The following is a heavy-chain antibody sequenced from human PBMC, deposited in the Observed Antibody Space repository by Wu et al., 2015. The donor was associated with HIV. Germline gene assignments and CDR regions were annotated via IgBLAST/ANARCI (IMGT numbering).Heavy chain of an antibody. CDR3: ARRPGHSSSWLDY. D-gene: IGHD6-13*01. CDR2: INPSDGST. V-gene: IGHV1-46*01. CDR1: GYTFTSYY. Sequence: QVQLVQSGAEVKKPGASVKVSCKASGYTFTSYYIHWVRQAPGQGLEWMGIINPSDGSTSYAQRSQGRVTMTRDTSTSTVYMELSSLGSKDTAVYYCARRPGHSSSWLDYWGQGTLVTVSS. J-gene: IGHJ4*02.